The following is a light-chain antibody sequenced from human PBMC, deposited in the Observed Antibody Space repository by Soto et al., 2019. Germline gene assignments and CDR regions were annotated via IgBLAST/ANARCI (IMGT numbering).Light chain of an antibody. V-gene: IGLV2-14*01. CDR3: SSSTSSRRNTLWV. CDR2: EVT. Sequence: QSVLTQPASVSGSPGQSITISCTGTSSDVGAYNYVSWYQQHPGQAPKLIISEVTNRPSGVSDRFSGSKSGNTASLTISGLQAEDEADYYCSSSTSSRRNTLWVFGGGTKLTVL. CDR1: SSDVGAYNY. J-gene: IGLJ3*02.